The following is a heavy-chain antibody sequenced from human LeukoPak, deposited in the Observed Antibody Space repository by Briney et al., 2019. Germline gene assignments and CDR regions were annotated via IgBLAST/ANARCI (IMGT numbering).Heavy chain of an antibody. CDR3: ATSGIGPAAGYYYYGMDV. CDR2: ISAYNGNT. D-gene: IGHD2-2*01. V-gene: IGHV1-18*01. CDR1: GYTFTSYG. J-gene: IGHJ6*02. Sequence: ASVKVSCKASGYTFTSYGISWVRQAPGQGLEWMGWISAYNGNTNYAQKLQGRVTMTTDTSTSTACMELRSLRSDDTAVYYCATSGIGPAAGYYYYGMDVWGQGTTVTVSS.